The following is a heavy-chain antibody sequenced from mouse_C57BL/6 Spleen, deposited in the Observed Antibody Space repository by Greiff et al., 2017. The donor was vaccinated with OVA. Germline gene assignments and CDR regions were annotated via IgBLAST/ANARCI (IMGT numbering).Heavy chain of an antibody. J-gene: IGHJ3*01. D-gene: IGHD4-1*01. Sequence: EVMLVESGGGLVKPGGSLKLSCAASGFTFSSYAMSWVRQTPEKRLEWVATISDGGSYTYYPDNVKGRFTISRDNAKNNLYLQMSHLKSEDTAMYYCARDTNWAFAYWGQGTLVTVSA. CDR1: GFTFSSYA. V-gene: IGHV5-4*01. CDR3: ARDTNWAFAY. CDR2: ISDGGSYT.